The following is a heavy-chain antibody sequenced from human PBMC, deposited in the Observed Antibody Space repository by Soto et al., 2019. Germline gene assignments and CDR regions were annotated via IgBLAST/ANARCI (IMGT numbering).Heavy chain of an antibody. CDR3: ARDVGGVAGTKDAFDI. D-gene: IGHD6-19*01. CDR2: INPSGGST. J-gene: IGHJ3*02. V-gene: IGHV1-46*01. CDR1: GYSFTSYY. Sequence: ASVKVSCKASGYSFTSYYMHWVRQAPGQGREWMGIINPSGGSTRYAQKFQDRVTITSDTSTSTLYMEMSSLRSEDTAVYYCARDVGGVAGTKDAFDIWGQGTMVTVSS.